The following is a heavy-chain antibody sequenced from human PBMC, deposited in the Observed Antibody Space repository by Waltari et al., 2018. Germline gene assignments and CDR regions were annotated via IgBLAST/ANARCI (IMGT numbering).Heavy chain of an antibody. CDR1: GGSISSGSYY. J-gene: IGHJ4*02. Sequence: QVQLQESGPGLVKPSQTLSLTCTVSGGSISSGSYYWSWIRQPAGKGLEWIGRIYTSWSTNYNPSLKSRVTISVDTSKNQFSLKLSSVTAADTAVYYCARDIAVAGGSDYWGQGTLVTVSS. CDR3: ARDIAVAGGSDY. V-gene: IGHV4-61*02. CDR2: IYTSWST. D-gene: IGHD6-19*01.